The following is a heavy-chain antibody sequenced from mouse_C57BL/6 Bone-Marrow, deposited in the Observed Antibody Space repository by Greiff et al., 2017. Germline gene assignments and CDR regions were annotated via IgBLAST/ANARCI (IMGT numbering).Heavy chain of an antibody. J-gene: IGHJ2*01. CDR2: IYPGDGDT. V-gene: IGHV1-82*01. Sequence: VQLQQSGPELVKPGASVKISCKASGYAFSSSWMNWVKQRPGKGLEWIGRIYPGDGDTNYNGKFQGKATVTADKSSSTAYMPLSSLTSEDSAVYFCARWYYGFDYWGQGTTLTVSS. D-gene: IGHD1-1*01. CDR1: GYAFSSSW. CDR3: ARWYYGFDY.